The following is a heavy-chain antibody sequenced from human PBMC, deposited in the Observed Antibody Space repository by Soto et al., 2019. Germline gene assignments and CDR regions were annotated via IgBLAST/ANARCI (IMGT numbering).Heavy chain of an antibody. V-gene: IGHV3-33*01. D-gene: IGHD4-17*01. CDR3: ARGGYGDYAIRRAFDI. J-gene: IGHJ3*02. CDR2: IRYDGSNK. CDR1: GFTFSSYG. Sequence: PVGSLRLSCAASGFTFSSYGMHWVRQAPGKGLEWVAVIRYDGSNKYYADSVKGRFTISRDNSKNTLYLQMNSLRAEDTAVYYCARGGYGDYAIRRAFDIWGQGTMVTVSS.